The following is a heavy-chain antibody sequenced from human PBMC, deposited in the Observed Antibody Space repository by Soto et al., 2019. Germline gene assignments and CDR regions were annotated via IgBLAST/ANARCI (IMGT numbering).Heavy chain of an antibody. CDR3: ASSIYCSGSYYY. D-gene: IGHD3-10*01. CDR1: GGSFSGYY. CDR2: INHSGST. Sequence: VQLQQWGAGLLKPSETLSLTCAVYGGSFSGYYWRWIRPPPGQGLAWIGEINHSGSTNYNPSLKFRVTISVDTSKNQFSLKLSSVTAADTAVYYCASSIYCSGSYYYWGQGTLVTVSS. V-gene: IGHV4-34*01. J-gene: IGHJ4*02.